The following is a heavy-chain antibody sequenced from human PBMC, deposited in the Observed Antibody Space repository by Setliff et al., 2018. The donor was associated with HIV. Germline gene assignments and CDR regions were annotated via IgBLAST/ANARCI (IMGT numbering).Heavy chain of an antibody. Sequence: SETLSLTCAVSGVPISSGLYYWNWIRQPAGKGLEWIGRISSSGSTTYNPSLKSRVSVSIGPSKNQFSLNLSSVTAADTAVYYCARDVGSSAWPFDHWGQGTLVTVSS. D-gene: IGHD6-25*01. J-gene: IGHJ4*02. CDR1: GVPISSGLYY. CDR2: ISSSGST. V-gene: IGHV4-61*02. CDR3: ARDVGSSAWPFDH.